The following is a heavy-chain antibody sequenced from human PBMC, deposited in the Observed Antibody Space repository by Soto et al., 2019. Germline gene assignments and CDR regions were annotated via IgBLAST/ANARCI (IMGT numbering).Heavy chain of an antibody. CDR3: ARASLEYYYDSSGYPDDAFDI. CDR2: IIPIFGTA. D-gene: IGHD3-22*01. V-gene: IGHV1-69*13. Sequence: GASVKVSFKASGGTFSSYASSWVRQAPGQGLEWMGGIIPIFGTANYAQKFQGRVTITADESTSTAYMELSSLRSEDTAVYYCARASLEYYYDSSGYPDDAFDIWGQGTMVTVSS. CDR1: GGTFSSYA. J-gene: IGHJ3*02.